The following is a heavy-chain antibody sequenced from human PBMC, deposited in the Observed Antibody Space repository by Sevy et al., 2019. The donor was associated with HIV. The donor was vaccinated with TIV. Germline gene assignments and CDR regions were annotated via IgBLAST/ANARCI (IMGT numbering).Heavy chain of an antibody. CDR3: ARGRDPVVRYFDWLLGDAFDI. CDR1: GGTFSSYA. J-gene: IGHJ3*02. V-gene: IGHV1-69*13. D-gene: IGHD3-9*01. Sequence: ASVKVSCKASGGTFSSYAISWVRQAPGQGLEWMGGIIPIFGTANYAQKFQGRVTITADESTSTAYLELSSLRTEDTAVYYCARGRDPVVRYFDWLLGDAFDIWGQGTMVTVSS. CDR2: IIPIFGTA.